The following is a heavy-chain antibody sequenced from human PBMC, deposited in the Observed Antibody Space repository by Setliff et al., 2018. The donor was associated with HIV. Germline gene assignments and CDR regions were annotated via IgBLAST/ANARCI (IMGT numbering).Heavy chain of an antibody. CDR3: ARPNYYDSSGSFDY. D-gene: IGHD3-22*01. CDR1: GFTFSSYS. J-gene: IGHJ4*02. Sequence: GGSLRLSCAASGFTFSSYSMNWVRQAPGKGLEWVSYISSSSSAMYYADSVKGRFTISRDNAKNSLYLQMNSLRAEDTAVYYCARPNYYDSSGSFDYWGQGTLVTVSS. V-gene: IGHV3-48*04. CDR2: ISSSSSAM.